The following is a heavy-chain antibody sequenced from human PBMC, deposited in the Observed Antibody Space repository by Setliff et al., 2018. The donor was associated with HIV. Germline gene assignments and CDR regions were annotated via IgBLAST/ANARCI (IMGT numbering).Heavy chain of an antibody. Sequence: RASVKVSCKASGYTFTGYYIHWVRRAPGQGLEWMGRINPSSGGTNYAPKFQGRVTMTRDKSISTAYMELSRLRSDDTAVYYCATWGGSPDGYFYYYMDVWGKGTTVTVS. J-gene: IGHJ6*03. D-gene: IGHD1-26*01. CDR1: GYTFTGYY. CDR2: INPSSGGT. CDR3: ATWGGSPDGYFYYYMDV. V-gene: IGHV1-2*06.